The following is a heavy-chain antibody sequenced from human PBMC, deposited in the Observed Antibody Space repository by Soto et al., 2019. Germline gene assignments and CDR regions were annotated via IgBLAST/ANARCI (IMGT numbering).Heavy chain of an antibody. J-gene: IGHJ6*02. D-gene: IGHD5-18*01. CDR2: IAPSDSYT. V-gene: IGHV5-10-1*01. CDR1: GYSFTSYW. Sequence: GESLKISCKGSGYSFTSYWISWVRQMPGKGLEWMGRIAPSDSYTNNNPTFQGHVTISADKSISTAYPQWSSPKAADTAMYYCAREREHGYSDGSPHYYYSCGMDVWGQGTTVTVSS. CDR3: AREREHGYSDGSPHYYYSCGMDV.